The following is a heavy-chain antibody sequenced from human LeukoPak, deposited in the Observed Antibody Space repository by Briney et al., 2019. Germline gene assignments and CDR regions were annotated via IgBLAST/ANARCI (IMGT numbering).Heavy chain of an antibody. CDR2: ISAYNGNT. CDR1: GYTFTSYG. J-gene: IGHJ4*02. CDR3: ARDLTDYYGSGSYSFDY. D-gene: IGHD3-10*01. Sequence: APVKVSCKASGYTFTSYGISWVRQAPGQGLEWMGWISAYNGNTNYAQKLQGRVTMTTDTSTSTAYMELRSLRSDDTAVYYCARDLTDYYGSGSYSFDYWGQGTLVTVSS. V-gene: IGHV1-18*01.